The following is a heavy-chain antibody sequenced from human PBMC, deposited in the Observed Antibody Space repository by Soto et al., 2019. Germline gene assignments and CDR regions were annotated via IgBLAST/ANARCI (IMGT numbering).Heavy chain of an antibody. D-gene: IGHD1-26*01. J-gene: IGHJ6*02. V-gene: IGHV3-53*01. CDR3: ARGGGATGEYYYHYYTLDV. Sequence: EVQLVESGGGLVQPGGSLRLSCAASGFTISNNYMNWVRQAPGKGLEWVSFIYSGDSTNYADSVKGRFTISRDNSKNTVHTHLNPLRGEDAVFYYGARGGGATGEYYYHYYTLDVWGQGTTVTVSS. CDR2: IYSGDST. CDR1: GFTISNNY.